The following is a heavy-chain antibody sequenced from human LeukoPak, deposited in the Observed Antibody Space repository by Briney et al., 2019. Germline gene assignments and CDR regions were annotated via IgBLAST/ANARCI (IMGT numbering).Heavy chain of an antibody. J-gene: IGHJ4*02. D-gene: IGHD3-10*01. V-gene: IGHV3-23*01. CDR3: ANDYRSRSFPDL. Sequence: PGGSLSPSCAASGFDLSSYAMSWVRQPPGKGLEWVSVISRRDDYTYYADSVKGRFTISRNNSKNTLYLQMNSLRAEATAVYYCANDYRSRSFPDLWGQPSLVTVSS. CDR1: GFDLSSYA. CDR2: ISRRDDYT.